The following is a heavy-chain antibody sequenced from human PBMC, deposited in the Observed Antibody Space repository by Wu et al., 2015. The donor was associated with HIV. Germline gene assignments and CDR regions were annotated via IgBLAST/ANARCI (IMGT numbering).Heavy chain of an antibody. CDR3: VREWICMRELAICASFDM. Sequence: VQLVQSGAEVKKPGASVKVSCKVSGYRFIDNNVHWIRQAPGQGLQWMGWIDPNSGGTNYAQEFQGRVTMTRDTSMTTAYMELKRLRYDDTAVYYCVREWICMRELAICASFDMWSRRDRCHRLF. CDR1: GYRFIDNN. CDR2: IDPNSGGT. D-gene: IGHD5-12*01. J-gene: IGHJ3*02. V-gene: IGHV1-2*02.